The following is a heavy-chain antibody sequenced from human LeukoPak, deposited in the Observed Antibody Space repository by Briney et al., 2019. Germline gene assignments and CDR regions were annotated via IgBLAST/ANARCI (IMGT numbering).Heavy chain of an antibody. CDR2: IYYSGST. CDR1: GGSISSYY. J-gene: IGHJ6*02. V-gene: IGHV4-59*08. CDR3: VRQSRGAGNSMDV. Sequence: SETLSLTCTVSGGSISSYYWTWIRQPPGKGLEWIGYIYYSGSTNYCPSLKSRLTISVDTSKNQFSLEPSSVTAADTAVYYCVRQSRGAGNSMDVWGQGTTVTVSS.